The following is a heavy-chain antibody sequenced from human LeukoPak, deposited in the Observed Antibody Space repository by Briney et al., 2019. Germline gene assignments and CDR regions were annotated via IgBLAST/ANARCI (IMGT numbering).Heavy chain of an antibody. J-gene: IGHJ4*02. CDR2: INHSGST. CDR3: ARGAVAGTGALGY. Sequence: SETLSLTCAVYGGSFSGCYWSWIRQPPGKGLEWIGEINHSGSTNYNPSLKSRVTISVDTSKNQFSLKLSSVTAADTAVYYCARGAVAGTGALGYWGQGTLVTVSS. CDR1: GGSFSGCY. V-gene: IGHV4-34*01. D-gene: IGHD6-19*01.